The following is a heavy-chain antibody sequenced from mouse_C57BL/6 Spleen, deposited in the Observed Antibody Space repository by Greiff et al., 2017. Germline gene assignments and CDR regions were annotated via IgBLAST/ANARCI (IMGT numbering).Heavy chain of an antibody. J-gene: IGHJ4*01. V-gene: IGHV5-9-1*02. CDR2: ISSGGDYI. Sequence: DVMLVESGEGLVKPGGSLKLSCAASGFTFSSYAMSWVRQTPEKRLEWVAYISSGGDYIYYADTVKGRFTISRDNARNTLYLQMSSLKSEDTAMYYCTRDYSPRGAMDYWGQGTSVTVSS. CDR1: GFTFSSYA. CDR3: TRDYSPRGAMDY. D-gene: IGHD2-12*01.